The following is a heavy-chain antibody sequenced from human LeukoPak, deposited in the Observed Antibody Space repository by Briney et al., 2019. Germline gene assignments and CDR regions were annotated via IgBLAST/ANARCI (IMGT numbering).Heavy chain of an antibody. CDR2: ISYDGSNK. J-gene: IGHJ4*02. CDR3: ARKEMEFDY. Sequence: GRSLRLSCAASGFTFSSYAMHWVRQAPGKGLEWVAVISYDGSNKYYADSVKGRFTISRDNSKNTLYLQMNSQRAEDTAVYYCARKEMEFDYWGQGTLVTVSS. CDR1: GFTFSSYA. D-gene: IGHD5-24*01. V-gene: IGHV3-30-3*01.